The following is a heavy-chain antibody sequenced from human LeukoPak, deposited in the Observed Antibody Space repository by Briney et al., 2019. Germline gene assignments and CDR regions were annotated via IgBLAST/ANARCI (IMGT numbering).Heavy chain of an antibody. V-gene: IGHV1-46*01. J-gene: IGHJ4*02. CDR2: INPSGGST. CDR1: GYTFTSYY. Sequence: ASVKVSCKASGYTFTSYYMHWLRQAPGQGLEWMGIINPSGGSTSYAQKFQGRVTMTRDMSTSTVYMELSSLRSEDTAVYYCAKNRDGYNLFFPAGYWGQGTLVTVSS. D-gene: IGHD5-24*01. CDR3: AKNRDGYNLFFPAGY.